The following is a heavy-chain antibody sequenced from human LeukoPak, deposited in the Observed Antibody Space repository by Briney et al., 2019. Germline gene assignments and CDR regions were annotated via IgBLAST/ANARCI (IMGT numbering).Heavy chain of an antibody. J-gene: IGHJ3*02. V-gene: IGHV4-30-2*01. D-gene: IGHD7-27*01. Sequence: PSETLSLTCTVSGGSISSGGYYWSWIRQPPGKGLEWIGYIYHSGSTYYNPSLKSRVTISVDRSKNQFSLKLSSVTAADTAVYYCARDAGEGLDAFDIWGHGTMVTVSS. CDR2: IYHSGST. CDR1: GGSISSGGYY. CDR3: ARDAGEGLDAFDI.